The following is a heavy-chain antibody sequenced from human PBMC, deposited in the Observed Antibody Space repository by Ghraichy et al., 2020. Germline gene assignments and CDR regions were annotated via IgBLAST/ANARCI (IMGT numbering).Heavy chain of an antibody. Sequence: GESLNISCAASGFTFSTYAMSWVRQAPGKGLEWVAGFAGSTYGTRYGDSAKGRFTISRDNSKNTLYLELNSLRAEDTAVYYCAKGHGPGSFSELGDWGQGTLVSVSS. CDR3: AKGHGPGSFSELGD. J-gene: IGHJ4*02. V-gene: IGHV3-23*01. CDR2: FAGSTYGT. D-gene: IGHD3-10*01. CDR1: GFTFSTYA.